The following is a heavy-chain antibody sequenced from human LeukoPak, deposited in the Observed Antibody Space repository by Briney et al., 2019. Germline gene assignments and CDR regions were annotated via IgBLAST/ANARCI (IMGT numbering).Heavy chain of an antibody. J-gene: IGHJ4*02. CDR2: IIPIFGTA. CDR3: ARDLSSYCSSTSCYKYSNYPYY. CDR1: GGTFSSYA. V-gene: IGHV1-69*05. Sequence: SVKVSCKASGGTFSSYAISWVRQAPGQGLEWMGGIIPIFGTANYAQKFQGRVTITTDESTSTAYMELSSLRSEDTAVYYCARDLSSYCSSTSCYKYSNYPYYWGQGTLVTVSS. D-gene: IGHD2-2*02.